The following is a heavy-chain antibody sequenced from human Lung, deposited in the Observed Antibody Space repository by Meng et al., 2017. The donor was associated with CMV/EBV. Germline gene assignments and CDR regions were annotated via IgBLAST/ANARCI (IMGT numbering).Heavy chain of an antibody. J-gene: IGHJ6*02. CDR3: ARDEYIILVSYGMDV. CDR1: GFTFSSYA. Sequence: GGSLRLSCAASGFTFSSYAMHWVRQAPGKGLEWVAVISYDGSNKYYADSVKGRFTISRDNSKNTLYLQMNSLRAEDTAVYYCARDEYIILVSYGMDVWGQGITVTVSS. V-gene: IGHV3-30-3*01. CDR2: ISYDGSNK. D-gene: IGHD3-9*01.